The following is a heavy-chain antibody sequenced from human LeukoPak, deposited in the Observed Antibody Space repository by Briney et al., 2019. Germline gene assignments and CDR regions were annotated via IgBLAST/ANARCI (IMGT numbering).Heavy chain of an antibody. CDR1: GFTFSIHN. Sequence: GGSLRLSCAASGFTFSIHNMDWVRQAPGKGLEWISYINSGGDATHYADSVKGRFTISRDDAKNSLYMQMNSLTAEDTAVYYCARGAGRYGDYRDYWGQGILVTVSS. CDR2: INSGGDAT. J-gene: IGHJ4*02. CDR3: ARGAGRYGDYRDY. D-gene: IGHD4-17*01. V-gene: IGHV3-48*04.